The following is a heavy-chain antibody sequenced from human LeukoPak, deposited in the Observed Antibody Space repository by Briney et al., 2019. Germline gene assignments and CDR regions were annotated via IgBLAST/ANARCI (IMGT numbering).Heavy chain of an antibody. Sequence: GGSLRLSCAASGFSVSNNYMSWVRQAPGKGLEWVSVIYSGGSTLYADYVKGRFTNSRDNSKNTLYLQMNSLRAEDTAVYYCASHSYSPEYFQHWGQGTLVTVSS. CDR2: IYSGGST. J-gene: IGHJ1*01. V-gene: IGHV3-66*04. CDR1: GFSVSNNY. CDR3: ASHSYSPEYFQH. D-gene: IGHD2-15*01.